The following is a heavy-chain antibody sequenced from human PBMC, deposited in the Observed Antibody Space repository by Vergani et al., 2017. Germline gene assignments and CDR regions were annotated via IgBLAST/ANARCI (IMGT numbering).Heavy chain of an antibody. CDR1: GFTFSSYA. D-gene: IGHD3-9*01. CDR3: AKDLVGVPDYDILTGYYRVDAFDI. CDR2: ISGSGGST. J-gene: IGHJ3*02. Sequence: EVQLLESGGGLVQPGGSLRLSCAASGFTFSSYAMSWVRQAPGKGLEWVSAISGSGGSTYYADSVKGRFTISRDNSKNTLYLQINSLRAEDTAVYYCAKDLVGVPDYDILTGYYRVDAFDIWGQGTMVTVSS. V-gene: IGHV3-23*01.